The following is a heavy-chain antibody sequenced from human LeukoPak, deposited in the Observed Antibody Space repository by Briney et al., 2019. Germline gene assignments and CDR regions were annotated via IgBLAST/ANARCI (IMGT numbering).Heavy chain of an antibody. CDR2: ISAYSGNT. J-gene: IGHJ4*02. D-gene: IGHD3-10*01. CDR1: GYTFTSYG. V-gene: IGHV1-18*01. Sequence: ASVKVSCKASGYTFTSYGISWVRQAPGQGLEWMGWISAYSGNTNYAQKLQGRVTMTTDTSTSTAYMELRSLRSDDTAVYYCARGRALWFGELRTDYWGQGTLVTVSS. CDR3: ARGRALWFGELRTDY.